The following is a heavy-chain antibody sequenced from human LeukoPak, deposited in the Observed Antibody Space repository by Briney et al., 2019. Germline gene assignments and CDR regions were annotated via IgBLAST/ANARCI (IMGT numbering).Heavy chain of an antibody. V-gene: IGHV1-2*02. D-gene: IGHD5-24*01. CDR2: IRPNSGGI. CDR1: GYTLIDHH. Sequence: ASVKVSCKASGYTLIDHHLIWVRQAPGQGLEWMGWIRPNSGGIKYAQEFQGRVTMTRDTSISTAYMELTSLTSDDTAIYYCARDPVDGYSHYDFWGQGTLVTVSS. CDR3: ARDPVDGYSHYDF. J-gene: IGHJ4*02.